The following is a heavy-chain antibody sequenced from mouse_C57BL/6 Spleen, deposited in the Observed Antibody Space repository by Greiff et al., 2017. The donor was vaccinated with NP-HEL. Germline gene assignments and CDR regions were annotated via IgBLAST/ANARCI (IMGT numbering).Heavy chain of an antibody. V-gene: IGHV1-53*01. J-gene: IGHJ3*01. Sequence: VQLQQSGTELVKPGASVKLSCKASGYTFTSYWMHWVKQRPGQGLEWIGNINPSNGGTNYNEKFKSKATLTVDKSSSTADMQLSSLTSEDSAVYDCARGETYYDYDEAWFAYWGQGTLVTVSA. CDR3: ARGETYYDYDEAWFAY. CDR1: GYTFTSYW. D-gene: IGHD2-4*01. CDR2: INPSNGGT.